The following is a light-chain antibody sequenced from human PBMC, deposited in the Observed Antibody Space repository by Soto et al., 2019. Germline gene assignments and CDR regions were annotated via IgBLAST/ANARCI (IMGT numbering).Light chain of an antibody. V-gene: IGLV2-14*01. CDR2: EVS. CDR1: SSDVGGYNY. CDR3: SSYTSSSALEDV. Sequence: QSVLTQPASVSGSPRQSITISCTGTSSDVGGYNYVSWYQQHPGKAPKLMIYEVSNRPSGVSNRFSGSKSGNTASLTISGLQAEDEADYYCSSYTSSSALEDVFGTGTKLTVL. J-gene: IGLJ1*01.